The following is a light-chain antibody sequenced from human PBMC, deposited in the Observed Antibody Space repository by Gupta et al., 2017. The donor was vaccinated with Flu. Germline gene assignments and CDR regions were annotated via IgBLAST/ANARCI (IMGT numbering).Light chain of an antibody. J-gene: IGKJ5*01. Sequence: DIVMTQSPDSLAASLGERATINCKSSQSIYSRANYGNYLAWYQQKPGQPPKLLLYWASTRPSGVPVRFRGYGSGSNFILAIDSLQAEDVAVYFCQQYFETPSTFGQGTRLDIK. CDR3: QQYFETPST. CDR1: QSIYSRANYGNY. CDR2: WAS. V-gene: IGKV4-1*01.